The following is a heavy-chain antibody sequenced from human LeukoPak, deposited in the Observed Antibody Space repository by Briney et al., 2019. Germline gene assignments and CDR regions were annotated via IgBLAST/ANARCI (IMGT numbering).Heavy chain of an antibody. CDR1: GYTFTGYY. D-gene: IGHD3-10*01. CDR2: INPNSGGT. Sequence: ASVKVSCKASGYTFTGYYMHWVRQAPGQGLEWMGRINPNSGGTNYAQKFQGRVTMTRDTSISTAYMELSRLRSDDTAVYYCARGIFRHYYGSGVRFGHPGYWGQGTLVTVSS. V-gene: IGHV1-2*06. CDR3: ARGIFRHYYGSGVRFGHPGY. J-gene: IGHJ4*02.